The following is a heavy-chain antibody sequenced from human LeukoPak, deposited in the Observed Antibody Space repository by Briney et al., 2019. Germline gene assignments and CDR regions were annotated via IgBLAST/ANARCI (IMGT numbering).Heavy chain of an antibody. V-gene: IGHV1-8*01. D-gene: IGHD3-10*01. J-gene: IGHJ5*02. CDR2: MNPNSGNT. CDR3: ARGYTYYYGSGSSGGFDP. CDR1: GYTFTSYD. Sequence: ASMKVSCKASGYTFTSYDINWVRQATGQGLEWMGWMNPNSGNTGYAQKFQGRVTMTRNTSISTAYMELSSLRSEDTAVYYCARGYTYYYGSGSSGGFDPWGQGTLVTVSS.